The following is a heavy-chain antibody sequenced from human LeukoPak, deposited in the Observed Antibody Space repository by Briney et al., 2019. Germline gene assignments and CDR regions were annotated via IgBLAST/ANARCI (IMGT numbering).Heavy chain of an antibody. CDR1: GGSLSSYY. V-gene: IGHV4-59*01. CDR2: IYYSGST. Sequence: PSGTLSLTCTVSGGSLSSYYWSWIREPPGKGLEWIGYIYYSGSTNYNPSLKSRVTISVDTSKNQFSLKPSSVTAADTAVYYCAREAAYYGMDVWGKGTTVTVSS. CDR3: AREAAYYGMDV. D-gene: IGHD6-13*01. J-gene: IGHJ6*04.